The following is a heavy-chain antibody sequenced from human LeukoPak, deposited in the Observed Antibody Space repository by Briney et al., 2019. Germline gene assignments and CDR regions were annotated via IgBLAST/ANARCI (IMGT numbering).Heavy chain of an antibody. CDR2: VYRDGNT. Sequence: SETLSLTCYVSGYSISSGYYWGWIRQPPGKGLEWVANVYRDGNTYYNPSLTSRVTISVDTSKNQFSLKLSSVTAADTAVYYCARHKDYYYSYVDVWGKGTTVTISS. V-gene: IGHV4-38-2*01. CDR1: GYSISSGYY. J-gene: IGHJ6*03. CDR3: ARHKDYYYSYVDV.